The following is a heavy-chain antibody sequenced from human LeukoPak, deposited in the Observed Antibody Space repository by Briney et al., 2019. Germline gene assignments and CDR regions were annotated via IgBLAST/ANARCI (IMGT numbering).Heavy chain of an antibody. Sequence: PGGSLRLSCAASGFTFSSYGMHWVCHAPDKGLEWVAVISYDGSNKYYADSVKGRFTISRDNSKNTLYLQMNSLRAEDTAVYYCAKSLKGVGYYYYGMDVWGQGTTVTVSS. D-gene: IGHD2-8*01. V-gene: IGHV3-30*18. CDR3: AKSLKGVGYYYYGMDV. J-gene: IGHJ6*02. CDR2: ISYDGSNK. CDR1: GFTFSSYG.